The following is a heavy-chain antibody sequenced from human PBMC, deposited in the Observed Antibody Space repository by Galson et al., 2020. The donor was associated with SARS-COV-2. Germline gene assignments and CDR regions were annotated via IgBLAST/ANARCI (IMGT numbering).Heavy chain of an antibody. D-gene: IGHD3-22*01. Sequence: GGSLRLSCEASGFSFSSYGMHWVRHAPGKRLEWVALIRSDGSKKYYAGSVKGRFIISRDHSKNTLYLHINSPRPDDTAPNYCAKGFYYDSSASYSLFHYWGRGTLVTVSS. CDR3: AKGFYYDSSASYSLFHY. CDR2: IRSDGSKK. V-gene: IGHV3-30*02. CDR1: GFSFSSYG. J-gene: IGHJ4*02.